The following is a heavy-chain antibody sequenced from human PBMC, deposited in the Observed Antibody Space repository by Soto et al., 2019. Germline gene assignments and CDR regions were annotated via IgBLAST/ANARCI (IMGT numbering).Heavy chain of an antibody. J-gene: IGHJ4*02. CDR1: GGSISSNNW. CDR2: IYHSGST. CDR3: ARRGGGCRGGSCPFYHD. D-gene: IGHD2-15*01. V-gene: IGHV4-4*02. Sequence: QVQLQESGPGLVKPSETLSLTCAVSGGSISSNNWWSWVRQTPGKGLEWIGEIYHSGSTNYNPTLKTRXTXSXXKSTNQFSLSLTSMTAAETAVYYCARRGGGCRGGSCPFYHDWGQGTVVTASS.